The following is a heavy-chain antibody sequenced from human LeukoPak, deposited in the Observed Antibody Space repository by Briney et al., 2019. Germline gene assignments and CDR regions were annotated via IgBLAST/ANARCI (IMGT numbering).Heavy chain of an antibody. J-gene: IGHJ4*02. V-gene: IGHV1-46*01. CDR1: GYTITNNY. CDR3: ASPHYYDSSGSIDY. CDR2: INPSGTGT. Sequence: GASVKVSCKASGYTITNNYMHWVRQAPGQGLEWMGVINPSGTGTSYAQKFQGRITMSRDTFTRTVYMELSSLRSEDTAFYYCASPHYYDSSGSIDYWGQGTLVTVSS. D-gene: IGHD3-22*01.